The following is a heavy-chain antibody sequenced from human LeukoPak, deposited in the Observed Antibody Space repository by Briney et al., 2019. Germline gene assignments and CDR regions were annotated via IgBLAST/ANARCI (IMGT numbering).Heavy chain of an antibody. D-gene: IGHD4-17*01. J-gene: IGHJ4*02. V-gene: IGHV3-30*02. CDR1: GFTFSSYG. CDR3: AKDHHDYGY. Sequence: PGRSLRLSCAASGFTFSSYGMHWARHAPGKGLEWVAFIRCDGISKYYADSVKGRFTISRDNSKNTLYLQMNSLRAEDTAVYYCAKDHHDYGYWGLGTLVTVSS. CDR2: IRCDGISK.